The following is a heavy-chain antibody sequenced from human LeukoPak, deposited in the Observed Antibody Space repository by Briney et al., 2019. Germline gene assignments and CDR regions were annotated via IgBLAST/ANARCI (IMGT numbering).Heavy chain of an antibody. J-gene: IGHJ4*02. Sequence: PGGSLRLSCAASGFTFSSYWMHWVRQAPGKGLVWASRINSDGSSTSYADSVKGRFTISGDNAKNTLYLQMNSLRAEDTAVYYCARDGWLQPDYWGQGTLVTVSS. V-gene: IGHV3-74*01. D-gene: IGHD5-24*01. CDR1: GFTFSSYW. CDR2: INSDGSST. CDR3: ARDGWLQPDY.